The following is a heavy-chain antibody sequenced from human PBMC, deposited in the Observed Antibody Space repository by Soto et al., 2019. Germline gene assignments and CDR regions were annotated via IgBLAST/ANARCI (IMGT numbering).Heavy chain of an antibody. J-gene: IGHJ6*02. CDR1: GFTFSSYG. Sequence: VGSLRLSGAASGFTFSSYGMHWVRQAPGKGLEWVAVIWYDGSNKYYADSVKGRFTISRDNSKNTLYLQMNSLRAEDTAVYYCARDPGAGTVTDYYYYYGMDVWGQGTTVTVSS. CDR2: IWYDGSNK. D-gene: IGHD6-19*01. V-gene: IGHV3-33*01. CDR3: ARDPGAGTVTDYYYYYGMDV.